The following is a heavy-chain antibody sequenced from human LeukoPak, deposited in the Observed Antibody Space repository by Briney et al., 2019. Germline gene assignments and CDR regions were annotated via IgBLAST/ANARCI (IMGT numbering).Heavy chain of an antibody. CDR1: GFTFSNYD. CDR2: IGTAGDT. Sequence: GGSLRLSCAASGFTFSNYDMHWVRQATGKGLEWVSAIGTAGDTYPPGSVKGRFTISRENAKNSLYLQMDSLTGGDTAVYYCARGPAGGVLGPFDIWGQGTMVTVSS. J-gene: IGHJ3*02. D-gene: IGHD2-8*02. V-gene: IGHV3-13*01. CDR3: ARGPAGGVLGPFDI.